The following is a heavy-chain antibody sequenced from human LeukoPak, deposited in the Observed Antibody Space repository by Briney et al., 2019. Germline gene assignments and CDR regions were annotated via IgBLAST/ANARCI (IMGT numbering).Heavy chain of an antibody. V-gene: IGHV1-69*05. CDR1: GGTFSSYA. D-gene: IGHD3-22*01. CDR2: IIPIFGTA. CDR3: ARAELGYDSSGYDY. J-gene: IGHJ4*02. Sequence: SVKVSCKASGGTFSSYAISWVRPAPGQGLEWMGRIIPIFGTADYAQKFQGRVTITTDESTSTAYMELSSLRSEDTAVYYCARAELGYDSSGYDYWGQGTLVTVSS.